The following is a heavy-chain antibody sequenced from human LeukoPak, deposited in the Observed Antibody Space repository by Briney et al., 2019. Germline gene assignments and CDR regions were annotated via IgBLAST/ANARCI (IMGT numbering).Heavy chain of an antibody. CDR3: ARALPHRRLMDTTMEQHWFDP. Sequence: ASVKVSCKTSGYIFTSYFMHWVRQAPGQGLEWMGLINPSGGSTRYAQKFQGRVTMTRDMSTSTVYMELSSLRSEDTAVYYCARALPHRRLMDTTMEQHWFDPWGQGTLVTVSS. CDR1: GYIFTSYF. CDR2: INPSGGST. V-gene: IGHV1-46*01. D-gene: IGHD5-18*01. J-gene: IGHJ5*02.